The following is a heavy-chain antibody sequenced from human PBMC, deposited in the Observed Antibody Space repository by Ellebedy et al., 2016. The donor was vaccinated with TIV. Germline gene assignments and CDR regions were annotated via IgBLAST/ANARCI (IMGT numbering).Heavy chain of an antibody. CDR3: ARHMNTVMTNDY. D-gene: IGHD5-18*01. J-gene: IGHJ4*02. V-gene: IGHV5-10-1*01. Sequence: GESLKISCKGSGYSFTTYWISWVRQMPGKGLEWMGRVDPSDSYTNYSPSFQGHVTISADKSISTAYLQWSSLKASDTAMYYCARHMNTVMTNDYWGQGTLVTVSS. CDR1: GYSFTTYW. CDR2: VDPSDSYT.